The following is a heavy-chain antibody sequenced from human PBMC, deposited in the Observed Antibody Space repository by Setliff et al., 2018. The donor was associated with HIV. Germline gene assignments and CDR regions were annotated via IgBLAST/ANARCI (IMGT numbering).Heavy chain of an antibody. CDR2: IYASGRT. D-gene: IGHD3-3*01. CDR1: GGSISSDNW. J-gene: IGHJ4*02. V-gene: IGHV4-4*02. CDR3: TRDPKYYDFWSGYPHPFDY. Sequence: SETLSLTCAVSGGSISSDNWWSWVRQPPGKGLEWLGHIYASGRTNYSPSLMSRITISVDTSRNQFSLKLSSVTAADTAVYYCTRDPKYYDFWSGYPHPFDYWGQGALVTVSS.